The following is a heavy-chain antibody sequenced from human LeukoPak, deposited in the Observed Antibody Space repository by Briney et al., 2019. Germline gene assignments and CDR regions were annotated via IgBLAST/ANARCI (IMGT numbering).Heavy chain of an antibody. V-gene: IGHV3-23*01. CDR2: TSSSDDGK. CDR1: GFSLSSYA. Sequence: PGGSLRLSCTVSGFSLSSYAMSWVRRAPGKGLEWVSATSSSDDGKYYADSVKGRFTISRDNSKNTLYLQMNSLRAEDTAVYYCAKDPGLFDSWGQGTLVTVSS. J-gene: IGHJ4*02. CDR3: AKDPGLFDS.